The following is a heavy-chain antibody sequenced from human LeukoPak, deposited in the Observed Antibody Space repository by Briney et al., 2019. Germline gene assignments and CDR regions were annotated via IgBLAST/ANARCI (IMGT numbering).Heavy chain of an antibody. CDR1: GGSISSHY. V-gene: IGHV4-59*11. Sequence: SETLSLTCTVSGGSISSHYWSWIRQPPGKGLEWIGYIYYSGSTNYNPSLKSRVTISVDTSKNQFSLKLSSVTAADTAVYYCARAIAASRFDYWGQGTMVTVSS. D-gene: IGHD6-6*01. CDR3: ARAIAASRFDY. J-gene: IGHJ4*02. CDR2: IYYSGST.